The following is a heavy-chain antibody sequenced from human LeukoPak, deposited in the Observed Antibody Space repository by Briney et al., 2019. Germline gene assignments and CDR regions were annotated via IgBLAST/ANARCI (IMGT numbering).Heavy chain of an antibody. Sequence: ASVKVSCKASGYTFTGYYMHWVRQAPGQGLEWMGRINPNSGGTNYAQKFQGMVTMTRDTSISTAYMELSRLRSDDTAVYYCARDYSRGYSYGADYWGQGTLVTVSS. J-gene: IGHJ4*02. D-gene: IGHD5-18*01. CDR2: INPNSGGT. CDR1: GYTFTGYY. CDR3: ARDYSRGYSYGADY. V-gene: IGHV1-2*06.